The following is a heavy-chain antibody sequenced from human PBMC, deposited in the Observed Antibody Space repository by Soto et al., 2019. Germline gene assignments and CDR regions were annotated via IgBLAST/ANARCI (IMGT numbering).Heavy chain of an antibody. CDR1: GFTFSSCW. CDR3: ARDRRITIFGVVTRYYYYGMDV. D-gene: IGHD3-3*01. Sequence: PGGSLRLSCAASGFTFSSCWMSWVRQAPGKGLEWVANIKQDGSEKYYVDSVKGRFTISRDNAKNSLYLQMNSLRAEDTAVYYCARDRRITIFGVVTRYYYYGMDVWGQGTKVTVSS. V-gene: IGHV3-7*01. J-gene: IGHJ6*02. CDR2: IKQDGSEK.